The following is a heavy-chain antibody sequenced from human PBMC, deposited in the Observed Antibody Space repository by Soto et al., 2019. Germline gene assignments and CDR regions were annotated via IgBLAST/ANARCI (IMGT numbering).Heavy chain of an antibody. Sequence: QVQLVQSGAEVKKPGSSVKVSCKVSGGTFSNYAIDWVRLAPGHGLEWMRGIVPIFGTTYYTQKFQGRATIIADDSTTTAYLEMSSLRSEDMAIYYCARVEAVAGLYNYHGLDVWGQGTAVTVSS. CDR1: GGTFSNYA. J-gene: IGHJ6*02. V-gene: IGHV1-69*12. D-gene: IGHD6-19*01. CDR2: IVPIFGTT. CDR3: ARVEAVAGLYNYHGLDV.